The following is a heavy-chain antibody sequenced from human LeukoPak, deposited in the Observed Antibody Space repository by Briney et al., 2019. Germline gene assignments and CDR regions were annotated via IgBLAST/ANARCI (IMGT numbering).Heavy chain of an antibody. CDR3: ARDSCSSTSCLSIDDY. Sequence: ASVKISCKTSGYTFIAYYMHWVRQAPGQRRVWMGWINPNSGGTNYAQKFQGRVTMTRDTSISTVYMELSRLRSDDTAVYYCARDSCSSTSCLSIDDYWGQGTLVTVSS. CDR1: GYTFIAYY. CDR2: INPNSGGT. V-gene: IGHV1-2*02. D-gene: IGHD2-2*01. J-gene: IGHJ4*02.